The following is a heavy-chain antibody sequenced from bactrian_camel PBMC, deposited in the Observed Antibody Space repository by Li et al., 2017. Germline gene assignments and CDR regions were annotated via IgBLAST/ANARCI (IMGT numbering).Heavy chain of an antibody. D-gene: IGHD2*01. V-gene: IGHV3S6*01. CDR1: GYRHC. CDR2: ISSPVGTT. J-gene: IGHJ4*01. CDR3: AADRRRHGPPSLRPGDYSV. Sequence: HVQLVESGGGAVQAGGSLRLSCAVSGYRHCVAWFRQVPGKAREGLASISSPVGTTYYRDDSLKGRFTISKDNARNWLDLQMDSLEPGDTARYYCAADRRRHGPPSLRPGDYSVWGQGTQVTVS.